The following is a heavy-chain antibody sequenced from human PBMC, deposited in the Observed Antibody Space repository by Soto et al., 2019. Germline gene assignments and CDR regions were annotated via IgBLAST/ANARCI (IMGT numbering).Heavy chain of an antibody. D-gene: IGHD3-16*02. Sequence: GGSLRLSCAASGFTFSNAWMSWVRQAPGKGLEWVGRIKSKTDGGTTDYAAPVKGRFTISRDDSKNTLYLQMNSLKTEDTAVYYCTSPRGLHLGELSLYAEGSYYYYYMDVWGKGTTVTVSS. CDR2: IKSKTDGGTT. J-gene: IGHJ6*03. CDR1: GFTFSNAW. V-gene: IGHV3-15*01. CDR3: TSPRGLHLGELSLYAEGSYYYYYMDV.